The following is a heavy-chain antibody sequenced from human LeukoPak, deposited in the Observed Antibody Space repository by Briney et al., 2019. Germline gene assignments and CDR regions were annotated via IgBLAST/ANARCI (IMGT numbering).Heavy chain of an antibody. J-gene: IGHJ6*03. V-gene: IGHV4-59*01. D-gene: IGHD1-26*01. CDR2: IYYSGST. CDR1: GGSISSYY. Sequence: SETLSLTCTVSGGSISSYYWSWIRQPPGKGLEWIGYIYYSGSTNYNPSLKSRVTISVDTSKNQFSLKLSSVTAADTAVYYCARVALRGSYRSDYYYYYYMDVWGKGTTVTVSS. CDR3: ARVALRGSYRSDYYYYYYMDV.